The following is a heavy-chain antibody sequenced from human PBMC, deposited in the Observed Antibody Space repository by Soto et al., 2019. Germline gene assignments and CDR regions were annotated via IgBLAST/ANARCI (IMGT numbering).Heavy chain of an antibody. D-gene: IGHD3-22*01. CDR2: ISYDGSNK. J-gene: IGHJ4*02. CDR3: AKLDYYDSSEKEGFDH. CDR1: GFTFSSYG. V-gene: IGHV3-30*18. Sequence: QVQLVESGGGVVQPGRSLRLSCAASGFTFSSYGMHWVRQAPGKGLEWVAVISYDGSNKYYADSVKGRFTISRDNSKNTLYLQMNSLRAEDTAVYYCAKLDYYDSSEKEGFDHWGQGTLVTVSS.